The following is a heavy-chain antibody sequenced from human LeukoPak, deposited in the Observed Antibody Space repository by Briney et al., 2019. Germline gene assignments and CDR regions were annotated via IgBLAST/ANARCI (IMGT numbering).Heavy chain of an antibody. D-gene: IGHD3-3*01. Sequence: GGSLRLSCAASGFTFSSYWMHWVRQAPGKGLVWVSRISPDGSTTGHADSVKGRFTTSRDNAKNTLFLQMNSLRAEDTAVYYSTRDIDFSSALWGQGTLVTVSS. CDR1: GFTFSSYW. CDR3: TRDIDFSSAL. V-gene: IGHV3-74*01. CDR2: ISPDGSTT. J-gene: IGHJ4*02.